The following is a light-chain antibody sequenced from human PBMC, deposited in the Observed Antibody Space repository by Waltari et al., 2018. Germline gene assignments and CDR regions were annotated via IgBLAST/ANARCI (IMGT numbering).Light chain of an antibody. CDR1: SFQIGSNT. J-gene: IGLJ2*01. Sequence: QSVLTQPPSASGTLGQWVAIPCSGTSFQIGSNTVNWYQQLPRTAPKLLIYNNNQRPSGVPDRFSGSKSGTSASLAISGLQSEDESDYYCAVWDDSLNGVVFGGGTKLTVL. CDR2: NNN. CDR3: AVWDDSLNGVV. V-gene: IGLV1-44*01.